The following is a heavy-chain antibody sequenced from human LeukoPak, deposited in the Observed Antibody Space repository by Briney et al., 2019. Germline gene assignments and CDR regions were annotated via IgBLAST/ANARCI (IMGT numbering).Heavy chain of an antibody. CDR1: GGSISSGGYY. CDR2: IYYSGST. CDR3: ARRWLQLYYFDY. Sequence: SETLSLTCTVSGGSISSGGYYWSWIRQHPGKGLEWIGYIYYSGSTYYNPSLKSRVTISVDTSKNQFSLKLSSVTAADTAVYYCARRWLQLYYFDYWGQGTLVTVSS. V-gene: IGHV4-31*03. D-gene: IGHD5-24*01. J-gene: IGHJ4*02.